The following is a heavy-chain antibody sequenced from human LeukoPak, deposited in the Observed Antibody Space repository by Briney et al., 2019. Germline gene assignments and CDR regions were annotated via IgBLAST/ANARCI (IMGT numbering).Heavy chain of an antibody. CDR1: GYTFTSHY. D-gene: IGHD3-10*01. V-gene: IGHV1-46*01. J-gene: IGHJ5*02. CDR2: INPSDGST. Sequence: ASVKVSCKASGYTFTSHYMHWVRQAPGQGLDWMAFINPSDGSTHYAQKFQGRVTMTRDTSTNTVYMELSSLRSEDTAVYYCARLFSGWPDKSYWFDPWGQGTLVTVSS. CDR3: ARLFSGWPDKSYWFDP.